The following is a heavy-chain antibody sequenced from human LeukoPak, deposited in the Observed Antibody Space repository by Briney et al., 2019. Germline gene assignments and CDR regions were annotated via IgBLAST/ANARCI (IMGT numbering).Heavy chain of an antibody. CDR1: GYSFTSYW. J-gene: IGHJ6*03. CDR3: ARPSTIAAADFYMDV. CDR2: IYPGDSDT. Sequence: HGESLKISCKGSGYSFTSYWIGWVLQMPGKGLEWMVIIYPGDSDTRYSPSFQGQVTISADKSISTAYLQWSSLKASDTAMYYCARPSTIAAADFYMDVWGKGTTVTVSS. D-gene: IGHD6-13*01. V-gene: IGHV5-51*01.